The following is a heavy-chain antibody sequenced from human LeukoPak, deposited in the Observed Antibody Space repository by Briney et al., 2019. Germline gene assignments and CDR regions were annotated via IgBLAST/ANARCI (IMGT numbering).Heavy chain of an antibody. CDR1: AGSFSGYY. V-gene: IGHV4-34*01. D-gene: IGHD3-10*01. J-gene: IGHJ4*02. CDR2: INHSETTNS. Sequence: PSETLSLACAVYAGSFSGYYWSWIRQSPEKGLEWIGEINHSETTNSNYNPSLESRVTISLDTSKNQFFLKVHSVTAADTAVYYCARVWDGDCLDYWGQGTLVTVSS. CDR3: ARVWDGDCLDY.